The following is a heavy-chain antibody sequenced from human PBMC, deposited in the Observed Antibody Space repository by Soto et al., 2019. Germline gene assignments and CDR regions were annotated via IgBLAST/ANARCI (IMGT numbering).Heavy chain of an antibody. CDR3: ASYGGNSPFDY. Sequence: QLQLQESGSGLVKPSQTLSLTCAVSGGSISSGGYSLSWIRQPPGKGLEWIGYIYHSGSTYYNPSLKSRVTISVARSKNQFSLKLSSVTAADTAVYYCASYGGNSPFDYWGQGTLVTVSS. J-gene: IGHJ4*02. CDR2: IYHSGST. V-gene: IGHV4-30-2*01. D-gene: IGHD4-17*01. CDR1: GGSISSGGYS.